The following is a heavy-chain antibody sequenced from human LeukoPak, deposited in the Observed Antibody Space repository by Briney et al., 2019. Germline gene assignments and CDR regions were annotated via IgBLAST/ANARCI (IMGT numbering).Heavy chain of an antibody. CDR1: GFTFSDTA. J-gene: IGHJ4*02. CDR3: TGELWSGSRDY. CDR2: IKGKAKRYAT. V-gene: IGHV3-73*01. D-gene: IGHD3-3*01. Sequence: GGSLKLSCGASGFTFSDTAIHWVRPPSRKGRGWVGGIKGKAKRYATAYGASVKGRFTMSRDDSKNTAYLQMNSLKSEDTALYYCTGELWSGSRDYWGQGALVTVSS.